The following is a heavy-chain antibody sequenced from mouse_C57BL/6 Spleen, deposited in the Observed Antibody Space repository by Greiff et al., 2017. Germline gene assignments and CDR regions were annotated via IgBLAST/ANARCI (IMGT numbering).Heavy chain of an antibody. CDR2: IDPENGDT. CDR3: TTDYGRDY. V-gene: IGHV14-4*01. D-gene: IGHD1-1*01. CDR1: GFTITDDY. Sequence: VQLQQSGAELVRPGASVTLSCTASGFTITDDYMHWVKQRPEQGLEWIGWIDPENGDTEYASKFQGKATITADTSSNTAYLQLSSLTSEDTAVYYCTTDYGRDYWGQGTTLTVSS. J-gene: IGHJ2*01.